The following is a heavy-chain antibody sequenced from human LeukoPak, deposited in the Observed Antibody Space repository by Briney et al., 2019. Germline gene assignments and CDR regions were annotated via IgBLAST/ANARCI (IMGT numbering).Heavy chain of an antibody. V-gene: IGHV4-59*01. Sequence: PSETLSLTCTVSGGSISGYYWSWIRQPPGKGLEWVGYISYSGSTNYNPSLKSRVTISVDTSKNQFSLKLSSVTAADTAIYYCARDGRAGSLFAYWGQGTLVTVS. J-gene: IGHJ4*02. CDR1: GGSISGYY. D-gene: IGHD6-19*01. CDR3: ARDGRAGSLFAY. CDR2: ISYSGST.